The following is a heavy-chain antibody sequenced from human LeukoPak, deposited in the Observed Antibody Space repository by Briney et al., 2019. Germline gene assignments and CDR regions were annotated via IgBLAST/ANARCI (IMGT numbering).Heavy chain of an antibody. CDR2: TKQHGTER. D-gene: IGHD3-16*01. Sequence: GGSLRLSCTASGIMFSGYWMSWVRQAPGKGLEWVANTKQHGTERYYVDSVKGRFTISRDDAKKSVYLQMNSLRAEDTAVYFCASDGGPFDHWGQGILVTVAS. V-gene: IGHV3-7*01. CDR1: GIMFSGYW. J-gene: IGHJ4*02. CDR3: ASDGGPFDH.